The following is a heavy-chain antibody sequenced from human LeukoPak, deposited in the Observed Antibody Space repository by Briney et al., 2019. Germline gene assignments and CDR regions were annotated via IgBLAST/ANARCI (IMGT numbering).Heavy chain of an antibody. D-gene: IGHD4-17*01. Sequence: PGGSLRLSCAASGFTFSNYAMNWVRQAPGKGLEWVSVISGSVDSTYYADSVKGRFTISRDNSKNTLYLQMNSLRAEDTAVYYCAKRANYGDFDYWGQGTLVTVSS. CDR3: AKRANYGDFDY. CDR1: GFTFSNYA. V-gene: IGHV3-23*01. J-gene: IGHJ4*02. CDR2: ISGSVDST.